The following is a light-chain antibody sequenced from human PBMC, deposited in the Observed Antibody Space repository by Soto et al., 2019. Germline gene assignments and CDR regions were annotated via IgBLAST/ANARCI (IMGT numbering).Light chain of an antibody. V-gene: IGLV2-14*01. CDR2: EVS. J-gene: IGLJ2*01. CDR3: NSYTRSRTRV. CDR1: SNDIGSYNY. Sequence: QSALTQPASVSGSPGQSITISCTGTSNDIGSYNYVSWYQQHPGRAPKLLISEVSNRPSGVSNRFSGSKSGNTASLTISGLQAEDEADYYRNSYTRSRTRVFGGGTMLTVL.